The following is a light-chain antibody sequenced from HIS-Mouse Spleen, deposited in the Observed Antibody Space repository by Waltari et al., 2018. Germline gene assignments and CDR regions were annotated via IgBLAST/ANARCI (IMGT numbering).Light chain of an antibody. CDR3: MQALQTPIT. V-gene: IGKV2-28*01. Sequence: DIVMTQSPLSLPVTPGAPASISCRSSQSLLHSNGYNYLDWYLQKLGQSPQLLIYLGSNRASGVPDRFSGSGSGTDFTLKISRVEAEDVGVYYCMQALQTPITFGQGTRLEIK. CDR1: QSLLHSNGYNY. J-gene: IGKJ5*01. CDR2: LGS.